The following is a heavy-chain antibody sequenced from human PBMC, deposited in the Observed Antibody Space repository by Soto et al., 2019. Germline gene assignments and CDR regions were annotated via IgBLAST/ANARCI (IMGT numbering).Heavy chain of an antibody. CDR2: IFYSGST. V-gene: IGHV4-31*03. Sequence: SETLSLTCTVSGGSISSGNYYWSWIRQHPGKGLEWIGYIFYSGSTYYNPSLKSRVTISVDTSKNQFSLKLSSVTAADMAVYYCAKYNNSGSHAFDIWGQGTMVTVSS. D-gene: IGHD3-22*01. CDR1: GGSISSGNYY. J-gene: IGHJ3*02. CDR3: AKYNNSGSHAFDI.